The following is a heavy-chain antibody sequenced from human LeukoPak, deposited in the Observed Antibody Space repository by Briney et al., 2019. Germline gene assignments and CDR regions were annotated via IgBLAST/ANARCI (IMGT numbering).Heavy chain of an antibody. Sequence: GESLKISCKGSGYSFASYWIGWVRQMPGKGLEWMGMIYPGDSDTRYTPSFQGQVSISADKSISTAYLQWSSLKASDTAMYYCARLLPLTDITGWRWFDPWGQGTLVTVSS. CDR2: IYPGDSDT. CDR3: ARLLPLTDITGWRWFDP. V-gene: IGHV5-51*01. D-gene: IGHD1-20*01. J-gene: IGHJ5*02. CDR1: GYSFASYW.